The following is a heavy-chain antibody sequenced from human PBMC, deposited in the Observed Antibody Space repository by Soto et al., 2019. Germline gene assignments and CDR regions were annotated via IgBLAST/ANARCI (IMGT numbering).Heavy chain of an antibody. D-gene: IGHD3-10*01. J-gene: IGHJ6*02. Sequence: PSETLSLTCAVYGGSFSGYYWSWIRQPPGKGLEWIGEINHSGSTNYNPSLKSRVTISVDTSKNQFSLKLSSVTAADTAVYYCARAGYYGSGEGHYYYGMDVWGQGTTVT. CDR2: INHSGST. CDR3: ARAGYYGSGEGHYYYGMDV. V-gene: IGHV4-34*01. CDR1: GGSFSGYY.